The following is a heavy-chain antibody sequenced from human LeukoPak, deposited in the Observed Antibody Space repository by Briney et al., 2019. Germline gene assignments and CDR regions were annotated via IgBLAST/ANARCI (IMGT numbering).Heavy chain of an antibody. CDR1: GGSISSGGYS. V-gene: IGHV4-30-2*01. Sequence: PSQTLSLTCTVSGGSISSGGYSWNWIRQPPGKGLEWIGYMYHSGSTYYNPSLKSRVTISVDRSKNQFSLKLTSVTAADTAVYYCATMSIVGPTRSAYWGQGTLVTVSS. J-gene: IGHJ4*02. D-gene: IGHD1-26*01. CDR3: ATMSIVGPTRSAY. CDR2: MYHSGST.